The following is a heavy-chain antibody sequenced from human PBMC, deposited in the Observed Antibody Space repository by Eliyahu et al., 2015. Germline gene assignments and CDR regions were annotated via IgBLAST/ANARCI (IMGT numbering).Heavy chain of an antibody. Sequence: QVQLQESGPGLVKPSETLSLTCTVSGASISSFYWTWIRQPPGKGLEWIGYIHYRGGTNYNPPLKSRVTISVDTSKSQFSLNLNSVTAADTAVYYCATGGYCSGGSCYSRWGQGTLVTVSS. J-gene: IGHJ4*02. CDR3: ATGGYCSGGSCYSR. CDR2: IHYRGGT. D-gene: IGHD2-15*01. CDR1: GASISSFY. V-gene: IGHV4-59*01.